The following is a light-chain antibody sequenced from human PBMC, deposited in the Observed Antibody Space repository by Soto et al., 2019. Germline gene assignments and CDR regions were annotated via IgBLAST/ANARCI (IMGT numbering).Light chain of an antibody. CDR1: QSVSID. Sequence: EIVMKQSPATLSVSPGERATLSCRASQSVSIDLAWYQQTPGQAPRLLIYGASNRATGIPDRFSGSGSGTDFTLTISRLEPEDFAVYYCQQYGSSGTFGQGTKVDIK. CDR2: GAS. J-gene: IGKJ1*01. CDR3: QQYGSSGT. V-gene: IGKV3-20*01.